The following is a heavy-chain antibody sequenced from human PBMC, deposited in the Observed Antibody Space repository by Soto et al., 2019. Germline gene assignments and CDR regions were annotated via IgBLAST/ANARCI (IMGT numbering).Heavy chain of an antibody. CDR2: TSYDGSNT. J-gene: IGHJ4*02. D-gene: IGHD3-16*01. CDR1: GFTFRSFV. Sequence: QVPLVESGGGVVQPGTSLRLSCVGSGFTFRSFVIHWVRQAPGKGLEWVALTSYDGSNTYYGDSVKGRFTISRDNSKNTVDLQMDSLRVEDTALYYCARWGTTGGLDFWGQGTLVSVSS. CDR3: ARWGTTGGLDF. V-gene: IGHV3-30*03.